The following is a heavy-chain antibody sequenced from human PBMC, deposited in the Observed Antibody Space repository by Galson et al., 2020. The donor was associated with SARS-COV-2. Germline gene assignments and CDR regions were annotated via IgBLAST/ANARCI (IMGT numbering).Heavy chain of an antibody. D-gene: IGHD1-26*01. CDR2: ISYDGSNK. CDR1: GFTFSSYA. CDR3: ARALSGSYFSPFDY. Sequence: GGSLRLSCAASGFTFSSYAMHWVRQALGKGLEWVAVISYDGSNKYYADSVKGRFTISRDNSKNTLYLQMNSLRAEDTAVYYCARALSGSYFSPFDYWGQGTLVTVSS. V-gene: IGHV3-30-3*01. J-gene: IGHJ4*02.